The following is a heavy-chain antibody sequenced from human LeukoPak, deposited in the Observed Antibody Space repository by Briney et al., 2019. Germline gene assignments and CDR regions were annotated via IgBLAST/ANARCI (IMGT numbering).Heavy chain of an antibody. Sequence: GASVKVSCKASGYTLTGYYMPWGGQAPGQRVEWMGRINPNSGGTNYAQKFQGRVTMTRDTSISTAYMELSRLRSDDTAVYYCARDAAKVYYFDYWGQGTLVTVSS. V-gene: IGHV1-2*06. D-gene: IGHD6-25*01. CDR3: ARDAAKVYYFDY. CDR1: GYTLTGYY. J-gene: IGHJ4*02. CDR2: INPNSGGT.